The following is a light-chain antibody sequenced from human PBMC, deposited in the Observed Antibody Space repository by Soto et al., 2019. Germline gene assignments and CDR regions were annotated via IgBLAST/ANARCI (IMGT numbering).Light chain of an antibody. J-gene: IGLJ1*01. V-gene: IGLV2-14*01. CDR2: EVS. CDR3: SAYTSSSTLYV. Sequence: QSALTQPASASGSPGQSITISCTGTSSDVGGYNYVSWYQQQPGKAPKLMIYEVSNRPSGVSNRFSGSKSGNTASLTISGLQPEDEADYCCSAYTSSSTLYVFGTGTKLTVL. CDR1: SSDVGGYNY.